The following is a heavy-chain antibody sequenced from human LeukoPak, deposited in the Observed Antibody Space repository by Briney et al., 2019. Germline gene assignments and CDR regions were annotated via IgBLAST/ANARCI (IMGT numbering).Heavy chain of an antibody. Sequence: GGSLRLSCAASGFSFSSYAMSWVRQAPGKGLEWVSAITGSGSSTFYADAVKGRFTISKDNSKNTLYLQMNSLRAEDTAVYYCAKRVTGWYLVDYWGQGALVTVSS. J-gene: IGHJ4*02. D-gene: IGHD6-19*01. CDR2: ITGSGSST. CDR1: GFSFSSYA. CDR3: AKRVTGWYLVDY. V-gene: IGHV3-23*01.